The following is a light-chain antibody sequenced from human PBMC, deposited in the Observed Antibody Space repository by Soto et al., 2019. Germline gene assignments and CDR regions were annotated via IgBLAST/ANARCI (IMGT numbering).Light chain of an antibody. V-gene: IGLV2-11*01. CDR2: DVS. CDR1: SSDVGAYNS. Sequence: QSALTQPRSVSGSPGQSVTISCTGTSSDVGAYNSVSWYQQHPGKAPKLLIYDVSKRPSRVPDRFSGSKSDNTASLTISGLQAEDESDYYCCSYAGSYTLVFGGGTKVTVL. CDR3: CSYAGSYTLV. J-gene: IGLJ2*01.